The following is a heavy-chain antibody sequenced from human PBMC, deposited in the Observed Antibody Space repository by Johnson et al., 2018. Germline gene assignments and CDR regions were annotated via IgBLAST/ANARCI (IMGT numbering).Heavy chain of an antibody. Sequence: EVQLVETGGGLVQPGGSLRLSCAASRLIFSNFAMSWVRQAPGKGLEWVSRIRDGGSSTDYADSVRGRFTISRDNSKNTLYLQMNSLRAEDTAVYYCAKSGYNYGNPNFWNAFDVWGQGTMVIASS. CDR1: RLIFSNFA. J-gene: IGHJ3*01. CDR3: AKSGYNYGNPNFWNAFDV. V-gene: IGHV3-23*04. CDR2: IRDGGSST. D-gene: IGHD5-18*01.